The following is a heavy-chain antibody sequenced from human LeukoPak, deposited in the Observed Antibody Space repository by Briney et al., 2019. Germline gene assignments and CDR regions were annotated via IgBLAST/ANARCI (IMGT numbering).Heavy chain of an antibody. Sequence: GGSLRLTCAASGFTFSSYAMSWVRQAPGNGLEWVSAISGSGGSTYYADSVKGRFTISRDNSKNTLYLQMNSLRAEDTAVYYCAKIPSPLNYYDSSGYWVNWGQGTLVTVSS. V-gene: IGHV3-23*01. CDR1: GFTFSSYA. CDR2: ISGSGGST. D-gene: IGHD3-22*01. J-gene: IGHJ4*02. CDR3: AKIPSPLNYYDSSGYWVN.